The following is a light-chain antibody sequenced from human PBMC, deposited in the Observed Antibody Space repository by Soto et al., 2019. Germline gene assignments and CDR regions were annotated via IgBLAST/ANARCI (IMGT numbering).Light chain of an antibody. CDR3: GTWDSSVSAGV. V-gene: IGLV1-51*01. CDR2: DTN. Sequence: QSVLTQPPSVSAAPGQKVTISCSGSSSNIGNNYVSWYQQFPGTAPKLLIYDTNKRPSGIPDRFSGSKSGTSATLGITGLQTGDEADYYCGTWDSSVSAGVFGGGTKLTVL. CDR1: SSNIGNNY. J-gene: IGLJ2*01.